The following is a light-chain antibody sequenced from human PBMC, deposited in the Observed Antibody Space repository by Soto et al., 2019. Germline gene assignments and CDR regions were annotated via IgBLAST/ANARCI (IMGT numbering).Light chain of an antibody. CDR3: HQRTSWPPT. V-gene: IGKV3-11*01. Sequence: EIVLTQSPATLSLSPGEIATISCRASQSVRNDLVWYHQKPGQAPRVLIYSASNRATGIPARFSGSGSGTDFTLTISSLEPEDFAFYYCHQRTSWPPTFGGGTKVEMK. CDR2: SAS. J-gene: IGKJ4*01. CDR1: QSVRND.